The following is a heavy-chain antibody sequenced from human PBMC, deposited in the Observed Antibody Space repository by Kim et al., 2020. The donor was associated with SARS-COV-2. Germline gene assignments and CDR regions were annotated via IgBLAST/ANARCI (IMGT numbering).Heavy chain of an antibody. D-gene: IGHD3-10*01. J-gene: IGHJ4*02. Sequence: SNPPHKGRVTSSVDPSKNQFSLKLSSVTAADTAVYYCARHGGLGDYFDYWGQGTLVTVSS. V-gene: IGHV4-59*08. CDR3: ARHGGLGDYFDY.